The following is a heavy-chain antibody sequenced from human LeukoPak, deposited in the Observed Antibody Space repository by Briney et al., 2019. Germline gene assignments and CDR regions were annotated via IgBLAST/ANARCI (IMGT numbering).Heavy chain of an antibody. D-gene: IGHD3-10*01. Sequence: GGSLRLSCAASGFGFSTYTMSWVRQAPGKGLEWVSAISGSDGSTFYADSVRGRFTISRDNSKNTLYLQMNSLRAEDTAIYYCLGSYNWGQGTLVTVSS. CDR1: GFGFSTYT. CDR3: LGSYN. CDR2: ISGSDGST. V-gene: IGHV3-23*01. J-gene: IGHJ4*02.